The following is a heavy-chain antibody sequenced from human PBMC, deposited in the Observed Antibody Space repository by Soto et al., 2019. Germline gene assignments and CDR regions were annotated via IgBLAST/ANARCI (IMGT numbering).Heavy chain of an antibody. CDR2: ISAYNGNT. CDR1: GYTFTSYG. CDR3: ARVRKPILVGAIYYYGMDV. J-gene: IGHJ6*02. D-gene: IGHD1-26*01. Sequence: ASVKVSCKASGYTFTSYGISWVRQAPGQGLEWMGWISAYNGNTNYAQKLQGRVTMTTDTSTSTAYMELRSLRSDDTAVYYCARVRKPILVGAIYYYGMDVWGQGTTVTVSS. V-gene: IGHV1-18*01.